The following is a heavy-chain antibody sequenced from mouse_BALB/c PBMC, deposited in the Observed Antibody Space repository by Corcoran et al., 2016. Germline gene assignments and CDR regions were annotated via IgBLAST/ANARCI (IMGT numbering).Heavy chain of an antibody. Sequence: EVQLQQSGPELVKPGASMKISCKASGYSFTGYTMHWVKQSHGKNLEWIGLINPYNGGTSYNQKFKGKATLTVDKSSSTAYMELLSLTSEDSAVYYCARSNYGNYGDYYAMDYWGQGTSVTVSS. D-gene: IGHD2-1*01. CDR3: ARSNYGNYGDYYAMDY. V-gene: IGHV1-18*01. CDR1: GYSFTGYT. J-gene: IGHJ4*01. CDR2: INPYNGGT.